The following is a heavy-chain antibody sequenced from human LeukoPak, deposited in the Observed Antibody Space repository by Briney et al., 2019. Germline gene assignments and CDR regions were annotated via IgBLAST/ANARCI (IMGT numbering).Heavy chain of an antibody. Sequence: SETLSLTCTVSGGSISSGGYSWSWIRQHPGKGLEWIGYIYYSGSTYYNPSLKSRVTISVGTSKNQFSLKLSSVTAADTAVYYCARASVATNDAFDIWGQGTMVTVSS. J-gene: IGHJ3*02. D-gene: IGHD5-12*01. CDR3: ARASVATNDAFDI. V-gene: IGHV4-31*03. CDR2: IYYSGST. CDR1: GGSISSGGYS.